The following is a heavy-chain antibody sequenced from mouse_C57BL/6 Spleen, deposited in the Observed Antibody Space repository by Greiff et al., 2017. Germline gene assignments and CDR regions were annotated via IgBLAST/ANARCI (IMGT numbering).Heavy chain of an antibody. D-gene: IGHD2-13*01. CDR1: GYTFTSYW. CDR2: IDPSDSET. Sequence: QVQLKQPGAELVRPGSSVKLSCKASGYTFTSYWMHWVKQRPIQGLEWIGNIDPSDSETHYNQKFQEKATLTVDKSSSTAYMQLSSLTSEDSAVYYCARSVKSHWDFDVWGTGTTVTVTS. V-gene: IGHV1-52*01. J-gene: IGHJ1*03. CDR3: ARSVKSHWDFDV.